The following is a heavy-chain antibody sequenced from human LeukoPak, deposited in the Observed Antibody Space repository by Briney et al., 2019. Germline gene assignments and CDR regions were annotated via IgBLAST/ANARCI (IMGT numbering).Heavy chain of an antibody. Sequence: GGSLRLSCAASGFAFSAYWMHWFRQAPGKGLVWVSRINRDGSTATYADSVKGRFTISRDNAKNALFLQMNSLRAEDTAVYYCAGDYYGSGDYWGQGTLVTVSS. CDR3: AGDYYGSGDY. J-gene: IGHJ4*02. D-gene: IGHD3-10*01. CDR2: INRDGSTA. V-gene: IGHV3-74*01. CDR1: GFAFSAYW.